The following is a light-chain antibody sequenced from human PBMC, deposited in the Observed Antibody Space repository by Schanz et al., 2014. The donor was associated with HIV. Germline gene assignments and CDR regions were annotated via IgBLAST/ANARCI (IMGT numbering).Light chain of an antibody. CDR1: QSIGNS. CDR2: KAS. V-gene: IGKV1-5*03. Sequence: DIQMTQSPSTLSASVGDRVTITCRASQSIGNSLAWYQQKPGRAPKLLIYKASTLEPGVPSTFSGSGSATEFTLTISSLEPEDSAVYYCQQRDNWPLTFGGGTKVEIK. J-gene: IGKJ4*01. CDR3: QQRDNWPLT.